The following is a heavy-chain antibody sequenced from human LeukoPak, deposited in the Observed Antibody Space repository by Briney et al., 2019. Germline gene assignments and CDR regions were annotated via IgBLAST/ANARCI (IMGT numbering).Heavy chain of an antibody. D-gene: IGHD6-19*01. J-gene: IGHJ4*02. CDR1: GGSISSYY. Sequence: SETLSLTCTVSGGSISSYYWSWIRQPPGKGLEWIGYIYYSGSTNYNPSLKSRVTISVDTSKNQFSLKLSSVTAANTVVYYCATLNSSGWYSRNKYYLDYWGQGTLVTVSS. V-gene: IGHV4-59*01. CDR3: ATLNSSGWYSRNKYYLDY. CDR2: IYYSGST.